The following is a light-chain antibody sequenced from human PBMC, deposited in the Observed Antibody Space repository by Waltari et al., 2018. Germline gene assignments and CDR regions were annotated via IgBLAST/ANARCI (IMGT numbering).Light chain of an antibody. CDR3: QQYSNWPPT. J-gene: IGKJ1*01. CDR2: GAF. V-gene: IGKV3-15*01. Sequence: ELVMTQSPVPLSVSPGERATLSCRASQWVGSKMAWYQQKPGQAPRLLISGAFNRATGIPASFSGSGFGTEFTLTITSLKSEDFVLYYCQQYSNWPPTFGQGTKVDLK. CDR1: QWVGSK.